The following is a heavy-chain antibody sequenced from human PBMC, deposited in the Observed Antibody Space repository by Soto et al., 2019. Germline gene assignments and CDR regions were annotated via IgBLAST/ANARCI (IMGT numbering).Heavy chain of an antibody. CDR1: GGSFSGYY. D-gene: IGHD1-26*01. V-gene: IGHV4-34*01. Sequence: SETLSLTCDVYGGSFSGYYWSGIRQPPVKGLERIGEINHSGSTNYNPSLKSRVTISVDTSKNQFSLKLSSVTAADTAVYYCARGPYTGIVGATYYYFDYWGQGTLVTVSS. J-gene: IGHJ4*02. CDR2: INHSGST. CDR3: ARGPYTGIVGATYYYFDY.